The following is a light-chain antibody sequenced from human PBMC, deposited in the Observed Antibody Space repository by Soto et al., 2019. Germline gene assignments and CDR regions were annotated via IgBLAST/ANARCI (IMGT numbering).Light chain of an antibody. Sequence: IVMTQSPAILSVSPGERATLSCRASQSVGTNLAWYQQKPGQAPRLLISGASTRATGIPARFSGRGSGTEFTLTVSSLQSEDFAVYYCQQYNNWPRTFGQGTKVDIK. CDR2: GAS. V-gene: IGKV3-15*01. J-gene: IGKJ1*01. CDR1: QSVGTN. CDR3: QQYNNWPRT.